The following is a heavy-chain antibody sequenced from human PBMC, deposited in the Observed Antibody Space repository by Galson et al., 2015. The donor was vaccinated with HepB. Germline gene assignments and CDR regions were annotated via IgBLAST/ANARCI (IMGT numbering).Heavy chain of an antibody. CDR1: GFSLSNARMG. J-gene: IGHJ5*02. CDR3: ARIYDSSGWVGFDP. V-gene: IGHV2-26*01. D-gene: IGHD3-22*01. CDR2: IFSNDEK. Sequence: PALVKPTQTLTLTCAVSGFSLSNARMGVSWIRQPPGKALEWLAHIFSNDEKSYSTSLKSRLTISKDTSKSQVVLTMTNMDPVDTATYYCARIYDSSGWVGFDPWGQGTLVTVSS.